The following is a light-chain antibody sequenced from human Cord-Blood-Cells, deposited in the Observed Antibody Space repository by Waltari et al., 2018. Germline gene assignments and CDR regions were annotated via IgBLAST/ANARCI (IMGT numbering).Light chain of an antibody. CDR1: QSVLYSSNNKNY. J-gene: IGKJ3*01. Sequence: DIVMNQSPDSLAVSLGERATIYCKSSQSVLYSSNNKNYLAWYQQKPGQPPKLLIYWASTRESGVPDRFSGSGSGTDFTLTISSLQAEDVAVYYCQQYYSTPFTFGPGTKVDIK. CDR2: WAS. CDR3: QQYYSTPFT. V-gene: IGKV4-1*01.